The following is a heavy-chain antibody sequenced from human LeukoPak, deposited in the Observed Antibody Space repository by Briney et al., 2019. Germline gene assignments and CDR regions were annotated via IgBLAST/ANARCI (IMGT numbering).Heavy chain of an antibody. D-gene: IGHD3-10*01. V-gene: IGHV3-48*02. CDR2: INSNSDIM. CDR3: ARDGVTGAFDI. J-gene: IGHJ3*02. Sequence: GGSLRLSCAASGFSISSYNMNWVRQAPGKGLEWLSYINSNSDIMYYADSVKGRFTISRDNAKNSLYLQVNSLRDEDTAVYYCARDGVTGAFDIWGQGTLVTVSS. CDR1: GFSISSYN.